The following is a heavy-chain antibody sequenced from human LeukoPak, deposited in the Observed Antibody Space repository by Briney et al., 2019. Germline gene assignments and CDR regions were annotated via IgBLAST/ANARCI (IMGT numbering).Heavy chain of an antibody. D-gene: IGHD2-2*02. Sequence: SETLSLTCAVYSGSFSGYYWSWIRQPPGKGLEWIGEINHSGSTNYNPSLKSRVTISVDTSKNQFSLKLSSVTAADTAVYYCARRHLIGYCSSTSCYRGHNWFDPWGQGTLVTVSS. V-gene: IGHV4-34*01. J-gene: IGHJ5*02. CDR1: SGSFSGYY. CDR2: INHSGST. CDR3: ARRHLIGYCSSTSCYRGHNWFDP.